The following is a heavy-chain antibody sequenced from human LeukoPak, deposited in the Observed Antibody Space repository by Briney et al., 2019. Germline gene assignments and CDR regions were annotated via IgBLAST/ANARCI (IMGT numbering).Heavy chain of an antibody. CDR1: GFTFISYA. D-gene: IGHD3-10*01. CDR2: ISYDGGNK. Sequence: GGSLRLSCAASGFTFISYAMSWVRQAPGKGVEWVAVISYDGGNKYYADSVKGRFTISRDNSKNTLDLQMNSLRPEDTAVYYCARDFSAYRFGEFDYWGQGTLVTVSS. V-gene: IGHV3-30*04. J-gene: IGHJ4*02. CDR3: ARDFSAYRFGEFDY.